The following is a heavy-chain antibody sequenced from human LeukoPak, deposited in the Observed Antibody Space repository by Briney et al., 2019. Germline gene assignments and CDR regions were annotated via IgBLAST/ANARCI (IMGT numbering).Heavy chain of an antibody. CDR2: IYPGDSDT. CDR3: ARLDGSGSYYTNWFDP. J-gene: IGHJ5*02. D-gene: IGHD3-10*01. V-gene: IGHV5-51*01. CDR1: GYSFTSYW. Sequence: GESLKISCKGSGYSFTSYWIGWVRQMPGKGLEWMGIIYPGDSDTRYSPSFQGQVTISADKSISTAYLQWSSLKASDTAMYYCARLDGSGSYYTNWFDPWGQGTLVTVSS.